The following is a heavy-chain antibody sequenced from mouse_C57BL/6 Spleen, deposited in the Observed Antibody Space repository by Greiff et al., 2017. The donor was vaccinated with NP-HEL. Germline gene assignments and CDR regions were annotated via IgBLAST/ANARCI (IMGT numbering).Heavy chain of an antibody. Sequence: VQLQESGPELVKPGASVKISCKASGYAFSSSWMNWVKQRPGKGLEWIGRIYPGDGDTNYNGKFKGKATLTADKSSSTAYMQLSSLTSEDSAVDFCASPLWMDYWGQGTSVTVSS. J-gene: IGHJ4*01. CDR1: GYAFSSSW. D-gene: IGHD1-1*02. V-gene: IGHV1-82*01. CDR3: ASPLWMDY. CDR2: IYPGDGDT.